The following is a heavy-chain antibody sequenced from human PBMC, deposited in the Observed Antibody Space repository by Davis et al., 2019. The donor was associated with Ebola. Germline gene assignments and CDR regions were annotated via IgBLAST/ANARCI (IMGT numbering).Heavy chain of an antibody. V-gene: IGHV1-24*01. Sequence: ASVKVSCKVSGYTLTELSMHWVRQAPGKGLEWMGGFDPEDGEEIYAQKFQGRVTMTEDTSTDTAYMELSSLRSEDTAVYYCATLGNLGDAEYFQHWGQGTLVTVSS. J-gene: IGHJ1*01. CDR1: GYTLTELS. CDR2: FDPEDGEE. CDR3: ATLGNLGDAEYFQH. D-gene: IGHD3-16*01.